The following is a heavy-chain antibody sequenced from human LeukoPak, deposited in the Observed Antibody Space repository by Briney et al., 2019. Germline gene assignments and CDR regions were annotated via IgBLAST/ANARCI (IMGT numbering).Heavy chain of an antibody. CDR3: ARWGEDYGGNFWYFDY. J-gene: IGHJ4*02. D-gene: IGHD4-23*01. CDR1: GGSISSYY. CDR2: IYYSGST. V-gene: IGHV4-59*08. Sequence: SETLSLTCTVSGGSISSYYWSWIRQPPGKGLEWIGYIYYSGSTNYNPSLKSRVTISVDTSKNQFSLKLSSVTAADTAVYYCARWGEDYGGNFWYFDYWGRGTLVTVSS.